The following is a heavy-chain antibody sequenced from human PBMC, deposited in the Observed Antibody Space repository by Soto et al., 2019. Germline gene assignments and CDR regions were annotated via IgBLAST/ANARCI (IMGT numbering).Heavy chain of an antibody. J-gene: IGHJ5*02. CDR1: GGSITRGGYY. V-gene: IGHV4-31*03. Sequence: QVQLQESGPGLVKPSETLSLTCTVSGGSITRGGYYWSWIRQHPGKGLEWIGYIYNSGTPYYNPSLKSRLPISVDTSKNQFSLKLTPVTAAATAVYYCARAPAPWGQGTLVTVSS. CDR3: ARAPAP. CDR2: IYNSGTP.